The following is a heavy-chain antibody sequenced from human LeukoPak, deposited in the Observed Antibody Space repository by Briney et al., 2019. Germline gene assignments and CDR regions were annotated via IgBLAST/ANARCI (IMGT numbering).Heavy chain of an antibody. CDR1: GGSFSGYY. J-gene: IGHJ4*02. CDR3: ARMMGSKGGY. CDR2: INHSGST. Sequence: SETLSLTCAVYGGSFSGYYWSWIRQPPGKGLEWIGEINHSGSTNYNPSLKSRVTISVDTSKNQFSLKLSSVTAADTAVYYCARMMGSKGGYWGQGTLVTVSA. V-gene: IGHV4-34*01. D-gene: IGHD4-11*01.